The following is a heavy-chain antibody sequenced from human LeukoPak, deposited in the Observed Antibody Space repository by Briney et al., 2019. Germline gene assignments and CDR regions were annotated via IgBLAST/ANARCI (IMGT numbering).Heavy chain of an antibody. V-gene: IGHV3-48*01. J-gene: IGHJ4*02. CDR3: ARKAGYYYGSGDY. D-gene: IGHD3-10*01. CDR1: GFTFSSYS. Sequence: PGGSLRLSCEASGFTFSSYSMNWVRQAPGKGLEWVSYISSSSSTIYYADSVKGRFTISRDNAKNSMYLQMNSLSAEDTAVYYCARKAGYYYGSGDYWGQGTLVSVSS. CDR2: ISSSSSTI.